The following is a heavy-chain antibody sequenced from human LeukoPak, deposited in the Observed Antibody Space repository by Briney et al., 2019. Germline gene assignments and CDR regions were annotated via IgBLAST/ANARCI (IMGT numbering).Heavy chain of an antibody. CDR1: GFTFTSYA. J-gene: IGHJ4*02. V-gene: IGHV3-23*01. D-gene: IGHD6-13*01. CDR3: AKDVAAAGTFRAFDY. Sequence: QTGGSLRLSCATSGFTFTSYAMSWVRQAPGKGLEWVSTISGSGGSTFYADSVKGRFTISRDNSKNTLYLQVNSLRAEDSAIYYCAKDVAAAGTFRAFDYWGQGTLVTVSP. CDR2: ISGSGGST.